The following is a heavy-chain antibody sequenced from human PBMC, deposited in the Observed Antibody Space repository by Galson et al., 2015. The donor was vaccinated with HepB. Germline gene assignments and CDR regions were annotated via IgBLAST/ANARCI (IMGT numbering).Heavy chain of an antibody. J-gene: IGHJ6*03. CDR3: ARAGRLANNYYYYMDV. D-gene: IGHD6-6*01. CDR1: GGSISSGGYY. V-gene: IGHV4-31*03. CDR2: ISYTGSA. Sequence: LSLTCTVSGGSISSGGYYWSWIRQHPRKGLEWIGYISYTGSAYYNPSLKSRLTISVDTSKNHFSLRLNSVTAADTAVYYCARAGRLANNYYYYMDVWGKGTTVTVSS.